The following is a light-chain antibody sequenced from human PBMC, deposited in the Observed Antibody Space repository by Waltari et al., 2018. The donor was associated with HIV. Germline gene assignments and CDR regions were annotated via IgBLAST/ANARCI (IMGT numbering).Light chain of an antibody. CDR3: ATWDDTLSGPV. J-gene: IGLJ3*02. CDR2: SNN. V-gene: IGLV1-44*01. CDR1: ISNIGSNS. Sequence: QSVLTQPTSASGTPGQKITISCSGNISNIGSNSVNWYQQFSGAAPKLLIFSNNQHPSGVPARFSGSKSCSAASLAISGLHSDDEAIYHCATWDDTLSGPVFGGGTKLTVL.